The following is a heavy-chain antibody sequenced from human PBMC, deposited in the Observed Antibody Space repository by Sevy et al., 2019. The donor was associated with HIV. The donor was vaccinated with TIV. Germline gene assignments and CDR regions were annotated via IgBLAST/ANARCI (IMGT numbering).Heavy chain of an antibody. D-gene: IGHD3-10*01. CDR1: GFNFNSYA. CDR2: ISGSGGST. Sequence: GGSLRLSCAASGFNFNSYAMTWVRQAPGKGLEWVSGISGSGGSTYYADSVKGRFTISRDNSRNTLYLEMNSLRAEDTAVYYCAKGYGSGSPPDYWGQGSLVTVSS. V-gene: IGHV3-23*01. CDR3: AKGYGSGSPPDY. J-gene: IGHJ4*02.